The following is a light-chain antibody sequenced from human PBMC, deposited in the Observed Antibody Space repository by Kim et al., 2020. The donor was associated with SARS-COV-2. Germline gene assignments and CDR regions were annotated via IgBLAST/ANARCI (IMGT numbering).Light chain of an antibody. J-gene: IGKJ4*01. Sequence: IGNFLAWYQQKPGKAPESLIYSASFLQSGVPSKFSGSGSGTDFTLTISSLQPEDSGTYYCQQYQTFPFTFGGGTKVDIK. CDR2: SAS. CDR3: QQYQTFPFT. V-gene: IGKV1-16*02. CDR1: IGNF.